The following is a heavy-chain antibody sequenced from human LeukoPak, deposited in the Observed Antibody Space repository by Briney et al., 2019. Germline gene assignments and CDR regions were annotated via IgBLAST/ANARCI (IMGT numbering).Heavy chain of an antibody. CDR2: IRSSYT. D-gene: IGHD6-13*01. J-gene: IGHJ4*02. V-gene: IGHV3-11*03. CDR1: GFTFSDYY. CDR3: ARLHSSTLDY. Sequence: KPGGSLRLSCAASGFTFSDYYMSWIRQAPGKGLEWVSYIRSSYTNYADSLKGRFTISRDIAKNSLYLQMNSLRAEDTAVYYCARLHSSTLDYWGQGTLVTVSS.